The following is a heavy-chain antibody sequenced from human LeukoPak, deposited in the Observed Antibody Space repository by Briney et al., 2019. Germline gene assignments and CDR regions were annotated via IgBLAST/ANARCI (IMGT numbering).Heavy chain of an antibody. CDR3: ARGSGEATIDY. D-gene: IGHD5-12*01. Sequence: SETLSLTCTVSGGSISSYYWSWIRQPPGKGLEWIGYIYYSGSTNYNPSPKSRVTISVDTSKNQFSLKLSSVTAADTAVYYCARGSGEATIDYWGQGTLVTVSS. CDR2: IYYSGST. V-gene: IGHV4-59*01. J-gene: IGHJ4*02. CDR1: GGSISSYY.